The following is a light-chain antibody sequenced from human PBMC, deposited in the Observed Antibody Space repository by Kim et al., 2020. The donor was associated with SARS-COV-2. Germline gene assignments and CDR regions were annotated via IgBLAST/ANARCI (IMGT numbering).Light chain of an antibody. CDR1: NNDVGGYNY. J-gene: IGLJ1*01. Sequence: QSALTQPASVSGSPGQSITIFCTGTNNDVGGYNYVSWYQQHPGKAPKLLIYDVKRRPSGVSDRFSGSKSGYRATLTISGLQPEDEAEYYCSSYTATTASVFGTGTKVTVL. CDR2: DVK. V-gene: IGLV2-14*03. CDR3: SSYTATTASV.